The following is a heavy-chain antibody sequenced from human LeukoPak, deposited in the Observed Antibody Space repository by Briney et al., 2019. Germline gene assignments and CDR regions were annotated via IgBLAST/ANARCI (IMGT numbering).Heavy chain of an antibody. Sequence: SETLSLTCTVSGYSISSGYYWGWIRQPPGKGLEWIGYIYYSGSTNYNPSLKSRVTISVDTSKNQFSLKLSSVTAADTAVYYCARELRSITGTTSGAFDIWGQGTMVTVSS. J-gene: IGHJ3*02. CDR3: ARELRSITGTTSGAFDI. V-gene: IGHV4-61*01. CDR2: IYYSGST. D-gene: IGHD1-20*01. CDR1: GYSISSGYY.